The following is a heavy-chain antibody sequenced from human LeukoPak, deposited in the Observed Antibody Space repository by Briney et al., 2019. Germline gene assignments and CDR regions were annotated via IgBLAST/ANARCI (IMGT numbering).Heavy chain of an antibody. Sequence: GGSLRLSCAASGFTFRNYGMNWVRQAPGKGLEWVALIWYDGSRDYYVDFVKGRFTVFRDNSKNTLYLQMKNLRAEDTAVYYCATVRGSDWYMDYWGQGTLVTVSS. CDR3: ATVRGSDWYMDY. D-gene: IGHD6-19*01. V-gene: IGHV3-33*01. CDR1: GFTFRNYG. CDR2: IWYDGSRD. J-gene: IGHJ4*02.